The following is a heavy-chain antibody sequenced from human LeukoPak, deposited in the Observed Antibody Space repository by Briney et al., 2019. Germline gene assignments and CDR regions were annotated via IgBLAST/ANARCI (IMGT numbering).Heavy chain of an antibody. CDR2: IYYSGST. D-gene: IGHD5-18*01. CDR3: ARDPGYSYGPETYYYYYMDV. CDR1: GGSISSYY. Sequence: KPSETLSLTCTVSGGSISSYYWSWIRQSPGKEREWIGYIYYSGSTNYNPSLKSRVTISVDTSKNQFSLRLSSVTAADTAVYYCARDPGYSYGPETYYYYYMDVWGKGTTVTVSS. J-gene: IGHJ6*03. V-gene: IGHV4-59*01.